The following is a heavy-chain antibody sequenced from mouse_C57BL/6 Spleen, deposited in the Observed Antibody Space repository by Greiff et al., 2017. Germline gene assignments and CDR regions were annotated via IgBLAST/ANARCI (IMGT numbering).Heavy chain of an antibody. V-gene: IGHV1-80*01. J-gene: IGHJ4*01. CDR2: IYPGDGDT. CDR1: GYAFSSYW. D-gene: IGHD1-1*01. Sequence: QVQLKESGAELVKPGASVKISCKASGYAFSSYWMNWVKQRPGKGLEWIGQIYPGDGDTNYNGKFKGKATLTADKSSSTAYMQLSSLTSEDSAVYFCARYHYGSSYYAMDYWGQGTSVTVSS. CDR3: ARYHYGSSYYAMDY.